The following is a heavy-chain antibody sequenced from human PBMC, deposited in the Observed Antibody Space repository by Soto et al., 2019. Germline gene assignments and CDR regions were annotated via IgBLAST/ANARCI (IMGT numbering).Heavy chain of an antibody. Sequence: QVQLVQSGAEVKKPGSSVKVSCKASGGTFSSYTISWVRQAPGQGLEWMGRIIPILGIANYAQKFQGRVTITADKSTSTAYMELSSLRSEDTAVYYCARHGGIAAALGYWGQGTLVTVSS. J-gene: IGHJ4*02. CDR1: GGTFSSYT. CDR3: ARHGGIAAALGY. V-gene: IGHV1-69*02. D-gene: IGHD6-13*01. CDR2: IIPILGIA.